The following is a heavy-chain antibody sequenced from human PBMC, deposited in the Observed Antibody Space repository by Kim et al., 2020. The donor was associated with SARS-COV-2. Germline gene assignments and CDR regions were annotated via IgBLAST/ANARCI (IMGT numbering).Heavy chain of an antibody. V-gene: IGHV1-69*13. CDR1: GGTFSSYA. D-gene: IGHD2-2*01. CDR3: AREGGGVYCSSTSCYADAFDI. J-gene: IGHJ3*02. CDR2: IIPIFGTA. Sequence: SVKVSCKASGGTFSSYAISWVRQAPGQGLEWMGGIIPIFGTANYAQKFQGRVTITADESTSTAYMELSSLRSEDTAVYYCAREGGGVYCSSTSCYADAFDIWGQGTMVTVSS.